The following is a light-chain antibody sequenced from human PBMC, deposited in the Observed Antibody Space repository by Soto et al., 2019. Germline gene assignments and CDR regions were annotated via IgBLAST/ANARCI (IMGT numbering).Light chain of an antibody. V-gene: IGLV2-14*01. J-gene: IGLJ1*01. CDR1: RSDYGGNTY. CDR2: EVS. Sequence: QSALTQPASVSGSPGRSSTISCTGTRSDYGGNTYVSWYQKHPGKAPKLMIYEVSDRPSGVSDRFSGSKSGHTASLTISGLQDEDEADDYCSSYTSSSTDVFGTGTQVTVL. CDR3: SSYTSSSTDV.